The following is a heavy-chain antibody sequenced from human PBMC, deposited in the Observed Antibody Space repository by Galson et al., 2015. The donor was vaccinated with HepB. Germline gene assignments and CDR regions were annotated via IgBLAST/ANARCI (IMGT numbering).Heavy chain of an antibody. J-gene: IGHJ4*02. CDR2: ISVTGNI. CDR3: AREVREGFDY. D-gene: IGHD3-10*01. CDR1: GFTFSNSI. Sequence: SLRLSCADSGFTFSNSIMNWVRQAPGKGLEWASSISVTGNIFYADSVKGPFTISRDNAKTSLYLQMNSLTAEDTSVYYWAREVREGFDYWGQGTLVTVSS. V-gene: IGHV3-21*01.